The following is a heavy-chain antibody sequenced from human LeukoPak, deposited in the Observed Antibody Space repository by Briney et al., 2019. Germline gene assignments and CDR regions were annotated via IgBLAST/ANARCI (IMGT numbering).Heavy chain of an antibody. V-gene: IGHV4-61*02. CDR3: ARKGEIWFGELTLNWFDP. J-gene: IGHJ5*02. D-gene: IGHD3-10*01. CDR2: IYTSGSI. CDR1: GGSISSGSYY. Sequence: SETLSLTCTVSGGSISSGSYYCNWIRQPAGKGLEWIGRIYTSGSINYNPSLKSRVTFSVDTSKNQFSLRLNSVTAADTAVYYCARKGEIWFGELTLNWFDPWGQGTLVTVSS.